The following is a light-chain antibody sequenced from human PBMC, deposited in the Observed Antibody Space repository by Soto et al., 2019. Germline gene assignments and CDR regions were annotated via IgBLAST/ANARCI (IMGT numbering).Light chain of an antibody. Sequence: EIVMTQSPVTLSLSPGEKATLSCSASQSVSSSYLAWYQQKPGQAPRLLIYGASSRATGIPDRFSGSGSGTDFTLTISRLEPEDFAVYYCQQYGSSPTKFGQGTKVDIK. J-gene: IGKJ1*01. CDR2: GAS. CDR1: QSVSSSY. V-gene: IGKV3-20*01. CDR3: QQYGSSPTK.